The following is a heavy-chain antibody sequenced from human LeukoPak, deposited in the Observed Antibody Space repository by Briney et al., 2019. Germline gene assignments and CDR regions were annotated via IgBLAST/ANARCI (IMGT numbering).Heavy chain of an antibody. Sequence: SETLSLTCAVSGGSISSGGYSWSWIRQPPGKGLEWIGYIYHSGSTYYNPSLKSRVTISVDRSKNQFSLKLSSVTAADTAVYYCARGPVGGDSSGYLYYFDYWGQGILVTVSS. CDR2: IYHSGST. D-gene: IGHD3-22*01. CDR3: ARGPVGGDSSGYLYYFDY. J-gene: IGHJ4*02. CDR1: GGSISSGGYS. V-gene: IGHV4-30-2*01.